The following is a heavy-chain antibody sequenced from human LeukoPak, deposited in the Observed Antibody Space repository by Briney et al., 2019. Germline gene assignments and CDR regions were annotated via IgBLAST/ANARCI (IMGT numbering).Heavy chain of an antibody. D-gene: IGHD3-22*01. V-gene: IGHV3-33*01. Sequence: PGRSLRLPCAASGFTFSSYGMHWVRQAPGKGLEWVAVIWYDGSNKYYADSVKGRFTISRDNSKNTLYLQMNSLRAEDTAVYYCARGFGSSGYSALDYWGQGTLVTVSS. CDR3: ARGFGSSGYSALDY. CDR1: GFTFSSYG. CDR2: IWYDGSNK. J-gene: IGHJ4*02.